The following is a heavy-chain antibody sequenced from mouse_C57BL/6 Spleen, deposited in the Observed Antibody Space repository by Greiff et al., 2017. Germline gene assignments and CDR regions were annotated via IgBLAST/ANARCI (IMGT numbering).Heavy chain of an antibody. CDR2: INYDGSST. V-gene: IGHV5-16*01. CDR3: AREGYDGFDY. Sequence: EVKLVESEGGLVQPGSSMKLSCTASGFTFSDYYMAWVRQVPEKGLEWVANINYDGSSTYYLDSLKSRFIISRDNAKNILYLQMSSLKSEDTATYYCAREGYDGFDYWGQGTTLTVSS. D-gene: IGHD2-3*01. J-gene: IGHJ2*01. CDR1: GFTFSDYY.